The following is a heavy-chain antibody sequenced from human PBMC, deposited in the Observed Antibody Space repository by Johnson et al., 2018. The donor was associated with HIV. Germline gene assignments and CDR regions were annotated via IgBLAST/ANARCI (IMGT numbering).Heavy chain of an antibody. CDR3: AKDRGYGGNLDAFDI. Sequence: QVQLVESGGGVVQPGRSLRLSCAASGFTFSSYAMHWVRQAPGKGLEWMAVISYDGRNKYYADSVKGRFTISRDNSKNTLYLQMNSLRAEDTAVYYCAKDRGYGGNLDAFDIWGQGTMVTVSS. V-gene: IGHV3-30*18. D-gene: IGHD4-23*01. CDR1: GFTFSSYA. CDR2: ISYDGRNK. J-gene: IGHJ3*02.